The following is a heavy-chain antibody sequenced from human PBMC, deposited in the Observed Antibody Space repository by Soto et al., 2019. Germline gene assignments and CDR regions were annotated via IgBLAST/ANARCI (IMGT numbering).Heavy chain of an antibody. D-gene: IGHD6-19*01. CDR2: ISAYNGNT. CDR3: ARDFRPQNAVATLNFDY. CDR1: GYSFTNYG. Sequence: QVQLVQSGAEVRKPGASVKVSCKASGYSFTNYGISWVRQAPGQGLEWMGWISAYNGNTKFAQKVQGRVTMATDTSTTTAYMELRSLRSDDTAVYYRARDFRPQNAVATLNFDYWGQGNLVTVSS. V-gene: IGHV1-18*01. J-gene: IGHJ4*02.